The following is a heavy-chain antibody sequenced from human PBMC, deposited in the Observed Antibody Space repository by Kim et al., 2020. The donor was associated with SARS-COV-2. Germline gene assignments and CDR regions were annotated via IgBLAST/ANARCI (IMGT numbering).Heavy chain of an antibody. J-gene: IGHJ5*02. D-gene: IGHD3-22*01. Sequence: ASVKVSCKASGYSFTSHDINWVRQATGQGLEWMGWMNPNIGNTGYAQKFQGRVTMTRDTSISTAYMELSSLTSEETAVYYCVRRTSYYDSSGYFWDPWGQGTLVTVSS. CDR1: GYSFTSHD. CDR2: MNPNIGNT. V-gene: IGHV1-8*01. CDR3: VRRTSYYDSSGYFWDP.